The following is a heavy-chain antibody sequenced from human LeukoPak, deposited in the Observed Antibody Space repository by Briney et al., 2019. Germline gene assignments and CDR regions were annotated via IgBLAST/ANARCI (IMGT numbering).Heavy chain of an antibody. J-gene: IGHJ4*02. CDR1: GYTFTGYY. CDR2: INPNSGGT. D-gene: IGHD6-6*01. V-gene: IGHV1-2*02. Sequence: GASVKVSCKASGYTFTGYYMHWVRQAPGQGLEWMGWINPNSGGTNYAQKFQGRVTMTRDTSISTAYMELRSLRSDDTAVYYCARGAGIAAREGDYWGQGTLVTVSS. CDR3: ARGAGIAAREGDY.